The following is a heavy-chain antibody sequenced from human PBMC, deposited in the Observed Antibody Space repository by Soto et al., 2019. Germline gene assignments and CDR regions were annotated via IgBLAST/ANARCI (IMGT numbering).Heavy chain of an antibody. J-gene: IGHJ2*01. CDR3: ARGLWGSRWYWYFDL. Sequence: QVQLQESGPGLVKPSETLSLTCTVSGGSISSYYWSWIRQPPGKGLEWIGYIYYSGSTNYNPSLESRVTISVDTSKNQFSLKLSSVTAADTAVYYCARGLWGSRWYWYFDLWGRGTLVTVSS. V-gene: IGHV4-59*01. D-gene: IGHD7-27*01. CDR1: GGSISSYY. CDR2: IYYSGST.